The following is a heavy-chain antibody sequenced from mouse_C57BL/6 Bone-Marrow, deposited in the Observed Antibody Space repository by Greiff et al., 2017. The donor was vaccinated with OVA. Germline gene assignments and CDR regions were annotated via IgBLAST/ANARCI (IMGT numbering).Heavy chain of an antibody. D-gene: IGHD2-1*01. Sequence: EVNLVESGGGLVKPGGSLKLSCAASGFTFSDYGMHWVRQAPEMGLEWVAYISSGSSTIYYADTVKGRFTISRDNAKNTLFLQMTSLRSEDTAMYYCARPDGNYEVAYWGQGTLVTVSA. J-gene: IGHJ3*01. V-gene: IGHV5-17*01. CDR3: ARPDGNYEVAY. CDR2: ISSGSSTI. CDR1: GFTFSDYG.